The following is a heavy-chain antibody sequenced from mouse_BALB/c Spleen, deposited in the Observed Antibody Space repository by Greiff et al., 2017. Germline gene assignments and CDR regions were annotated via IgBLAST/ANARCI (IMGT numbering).Heavy chain of an antibody. CDR1: GYSFTGYT. Sequence: VQLQQSGPELVKPGASMKISCKASGYSFTGYTMNWVKQSHGKNLEWIGLINPYNGGTSYNQKFKGKATLTVDKSSSTAYMELLSRTSEDSAVYYCARAEDGNYNGMDYWGQGTSVTVSS. J-gene: IGHJ4*01. CDR2: INPYNGGT. CDR3: ARAEDGNYNGMDY. D-gene: IGHD2-1*01. V-gene: IGHV1-18*01.